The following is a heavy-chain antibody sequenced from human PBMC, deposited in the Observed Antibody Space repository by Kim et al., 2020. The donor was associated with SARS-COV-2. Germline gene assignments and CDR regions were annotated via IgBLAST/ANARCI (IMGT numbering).Heavy chain of an antibody. J-gene: IGHJ4*02. CDR2: IYPGDSDT. Sequence: GESLKISCKGSGYSFTSYWIGWVRQMPGKGLEWMGIIYPGDSDTRYSPSFQGQVTISADKSISTAYLQWSSLKASDTAMYYCARPKGRDGYNLGFGYWGQGTLVTVSS. CDR3: ARPKGRDGYNLGFGY. CDR1: GYSFTSYW. V-gene: IGHV5-51*01. D-gene: IGHD5-12*01.